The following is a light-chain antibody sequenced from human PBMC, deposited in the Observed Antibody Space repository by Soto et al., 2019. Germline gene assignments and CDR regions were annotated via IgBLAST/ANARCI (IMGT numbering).Light chain of an antibody. Sequence: VITQSPATLSATLGERATLSCRASQSVSSDLAWYQLKPVQAPRHLIYDAATRATGMAAWLSGSGSGAELTLPISSRQPEDFAAYYCQQLYNWSPVTFGEGTKVDI. V-gene: IGKV3-15*01. CDR2: DAA. CDR1: QSVSSD. J-gene: IGKJ4*01. CDR3: QQLYNWSPVT.